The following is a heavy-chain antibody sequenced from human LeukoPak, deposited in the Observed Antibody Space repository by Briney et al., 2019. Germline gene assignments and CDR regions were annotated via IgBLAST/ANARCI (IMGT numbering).Heavy chain of an antibody. V-gene: IGHV3-7*01. D-gene: IGHD3-10*01. CDR3: AREGVGDYYYCIDV. J-gene: IGHJ6*03. Sequence: GGSLRLSCAASGFTFSSYWMSWVRQAPGKGLEWVANIKQGGSEKYYVDSVKGRFTISRDNAKKSLYLQMNSLRAEDTAVYYCAREGVGDYYYCIDVWGKGTTVTVSS. CDR2: IKQGGSEK. CDR1: GFTFSSYW.